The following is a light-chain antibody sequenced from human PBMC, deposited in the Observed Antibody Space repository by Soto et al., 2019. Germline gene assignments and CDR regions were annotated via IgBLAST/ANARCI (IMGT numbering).Light chain of an antibody. V-gene: IGKV1-5*03. CDR1: QTINTW. J-gene: IGKJ1*01. Sequence: DIQMAQSPSTLPANIGDRVSITCRASQTINTWLAWYQQKPGKAPNLLIYQASTLETGVPSRFSGSGSGTEFTLTISGLQPDDFASYYCQQYSTLWTFGQGTKVEIK. CDR2: QAS. CDR3: QQYSTLWT.